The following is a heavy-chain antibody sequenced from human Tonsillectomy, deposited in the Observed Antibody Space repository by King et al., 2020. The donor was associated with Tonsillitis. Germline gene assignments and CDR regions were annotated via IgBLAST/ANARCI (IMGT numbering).Heavy chain of an antibody. J-gene: IGHJ6*03. V-gene: IGHV2-70*11. CDR2: IDWDDDK. CDR1: GFSLSTSGMC. CDR3: ARILSSSGEPYYMDV. D-gene: IGHD6-19*01. Sequence: TLKESGPALVKPTQTLTLTCTFSGFSLSTSGMCVSWIRQPPGKALEWLARIDWDDDKYYSISLKTRLTISKDTSKNQVVLTMTNMDPVDTATYYCARILSSSGEPYYMDVWGKGTTVTVSS.